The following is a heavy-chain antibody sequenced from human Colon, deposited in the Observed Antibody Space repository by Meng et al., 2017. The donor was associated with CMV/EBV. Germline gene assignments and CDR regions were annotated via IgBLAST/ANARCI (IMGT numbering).Heavy chain of an antibody. V-gene: IGHV3-21*01. CDR2: ISTSGRDI. CDR3: VRHLEAGRNGYSEPF. J-gene: IGHJ1*01. CDR1: GFTFSKYS. D-gene: IGHD5-18*01. Sequence: GESLKISCAASGFTFSKYSINWFRQAPGKGLEWVSSISTSGRDIFYADSVKGRFTLSRDNAKNSLYLQMDSLRAEDTAVYYCVRHLEAGRNGYSEPFWGQGTLVTVSS.